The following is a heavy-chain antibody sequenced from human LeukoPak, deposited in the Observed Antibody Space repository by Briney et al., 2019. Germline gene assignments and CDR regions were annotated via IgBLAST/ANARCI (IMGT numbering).Heavy chain of an antibody. CDR2: ITGSGGRT. V-gene: IGHV3-23*01. D-gene: IGHD3-10*01. Sequence: RASVKVSCKSSGYTCTIYAMCWVCPAPGKGLGWVSTITGSGGRTYYADSVRGRFTISRDNSKNTLYVQMNSSRAKDTAVYYCAKGPYGSGTYNWFDPWGQGSLVTVSS. CDR3: AKGPYGSGTYNWFDP. J-gene: IGHJ5*02. CDR1: GYTCTIYA.